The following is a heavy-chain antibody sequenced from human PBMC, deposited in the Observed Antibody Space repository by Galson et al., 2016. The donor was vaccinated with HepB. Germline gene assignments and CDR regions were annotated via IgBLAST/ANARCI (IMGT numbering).Heavy chain of an antibody. CDR1: GFTFSSYS. CDR2: ISSSSTYI. V-gene: IGHV3-21*01. D-gene: IGHD1-1*01. Sequence: SCAASGFTFSSYSMNWVRQAPGKGLEWVSFISSSSTYIYYADSVRGRFTISRDNAKNSLYLQMNSPRAEDTAVYYCARLVENWNEAGRFDSWGQGTLVTVSS. J-gene: IGHJ4*02. CDR3: ARLVENWNEAGRFDS.